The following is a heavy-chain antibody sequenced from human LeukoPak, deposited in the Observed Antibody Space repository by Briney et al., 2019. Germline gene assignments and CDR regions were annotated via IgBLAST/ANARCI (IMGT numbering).Heavy chain of an antibody. CDR3: ARLVRGWPLDY. Sequence: SSETLSLTCTVSGGSISSSSYYWSWIRQPPGKGLEWIGEINHSGSTNYNPSLKSRVTISVDTSKNQFSLKLSSVTAADTAVYYCARLVRGWPLDYWGQGTLVTVSS. D-gene: IGHD6-19*01. J-gene: IGHJ4*02. CDR1: GGSISSSSYY. V-gene: IGHV4-39*07. CDR2: INHSGST.